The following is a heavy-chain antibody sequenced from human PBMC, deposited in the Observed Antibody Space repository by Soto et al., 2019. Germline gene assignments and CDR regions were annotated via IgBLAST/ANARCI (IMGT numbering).Heavy chain of an antibody. Sequence: EVQLVQSGGGLAQPGKSLRLSCAASGFTFRKFWMHWVLQVPWKGPVWVSYISSDGTTTDYADSVKGRFTISRDNSKDTLYLQMDSMRAEDTAVYYCAIQDCTNDVCLEAAVTVGGALESWGQGNLVTVSS. CDR3: AIQDCTNDVCLEAAVTVGGALES. CDR2: ISSDGTTT. J-gene: IGHJ1*01. CDR1: GFTFRKFW. D-gene: IGHD2-8*01. V-gene: IGHV3-74*01.